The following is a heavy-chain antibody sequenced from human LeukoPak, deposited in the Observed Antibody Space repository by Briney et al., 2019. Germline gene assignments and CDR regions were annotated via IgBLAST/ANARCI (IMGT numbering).Heavy chain of an antibody. CDR3: ARWCKWYDYVWGSYREYYYYMDV. Sequence: PSETLSLTCTVSGYSISSGYYWGWIRQPPGKGLEWIGEINHSGSTNYNPSLKSRVTISVDTSKNQFSLKLSSVTAADTAVYYCARWCKWYDYVWGSYREYYYYMDVWGKGTTVTVSS. D-gene: IGHD3-16*02. J-gene: IGHJ6*03. CDR2: INHSGST. CDR1: GYSISSGYY. V-gene: IGHV4-38-2*02.